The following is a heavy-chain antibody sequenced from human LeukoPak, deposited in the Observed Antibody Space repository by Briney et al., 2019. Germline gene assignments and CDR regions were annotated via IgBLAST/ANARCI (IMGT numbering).Heavy chain of an antibody. CDR2: IYYSGST. D-gene: IGHD1-26*01. Sequence: SETLSLTCTVSGGSISSYYWSWIRQPPGKGLEWIGYIYYSGSTNYNPSLKSQVTISVDTSKNQFSLKLSSVTAADTAVYYCARRSGYGMDVWGQGTTVTVSS. CDR3: ARRSGYGMDV. CDR1: GGSISSYY. V-gene: IGHV4-59*01. J-gene: IGHJ6*02.